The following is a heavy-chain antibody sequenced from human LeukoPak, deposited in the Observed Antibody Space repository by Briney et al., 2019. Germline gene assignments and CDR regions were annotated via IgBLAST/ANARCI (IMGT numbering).Heavy chain of an antibody. Sequence: PGGSLRLSCAASGFTFTTAWMTWVRQAPGKGLEWVGRIKSNTDGGTTDYAAPVTGRFTFSRDDSKNTLYLQMNSLKTEDTAVYYCTTLRGYGSASYHVYWGQGTLVTVSS. CDR1: GFTFTTAW. CDR2: IKSNTDGGTT. J-gene: IGHJ4*02. D-gene: IGHD3-10*01. CDR3: TTLRGYGSASYHVY. V-gene: IGHV3-15*01.